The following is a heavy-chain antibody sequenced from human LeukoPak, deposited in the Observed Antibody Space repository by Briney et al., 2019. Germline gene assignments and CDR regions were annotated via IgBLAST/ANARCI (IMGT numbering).Heavy chain of an antibody. V-gene: IGHV4-59*11. J-gene: IGHJ3*02. Sequence: PSETLSLTCTVSGGSISSHYWSWIRQPPGKGLEWIGYIYYSGSTNYNPSLKSRVTISVDTSKNQFSLKLSSVTAADTAVYYCERKYYYDSSGSLYDAFDIWGQGTMVTVSS. CDR3: ERKYYYDSSGSLYDAFDI. CDR1: GGSISSHY. D-gene: IGHD3-22*01. CDR2: IYYSGST.